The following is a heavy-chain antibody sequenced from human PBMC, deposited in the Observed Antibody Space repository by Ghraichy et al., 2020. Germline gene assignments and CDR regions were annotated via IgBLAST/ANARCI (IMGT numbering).Heavy chain of an antibody. CDR3: AKAHNSSGWYVDY. CDR2: ISYDGSNK. CDR1: GLTFSSYC. D-gene: IGHD6-19*01. J-gene: IGHJ4*02. Sequence: LSLTCAASGLTFSSYCMHWVRRAPGKGLEWVAVISYDGSNKYYADSVKGRFTISRDNSKNTLYLQMNSLRAEDTAVYYCAKAHNSSGWYVDYWGQGSRVTVSP. V-gene: IGHV3-30*18.